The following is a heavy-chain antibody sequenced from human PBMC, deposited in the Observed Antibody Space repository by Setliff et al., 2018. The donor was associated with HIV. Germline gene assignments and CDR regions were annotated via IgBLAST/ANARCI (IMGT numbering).Heavy chain of an antibody. CDR3: ARGVQAQVVLMSYVKGRFDP. CDR1: GGSMRSSGYS. Sequence: SETLSLTCAVSGGSMRSSGYSWTWIRQAPGKGLEWIGEIYHSEYTNYNASLKSRVSMSVDKSKNQFSLKLISLTAADTAKYFCARGVQAQVVLMSYVKGRFDPWGQGTQVTVSS. J-gene: IGHJ5*02. CDR2: IYHSEYT. D-gene: IGHD2-8*01. V-gene: IGHV4-30-2*01.